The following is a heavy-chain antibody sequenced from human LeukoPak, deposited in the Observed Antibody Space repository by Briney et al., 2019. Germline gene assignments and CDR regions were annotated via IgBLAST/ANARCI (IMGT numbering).Heavy chain of an antibody. D-gene: IGHD3/OR15-3a*01. V-gene: IGHV3-33*08. CDR2: MWYDESKK. Sequence: PGGSLRLSCAASGFTFSSYGMHWVRQAPGKGLEWVAVMWYDESKKYYADSVKGRFTISRDKSKNTVYLQMNSLRAEDTAVYYCARGGIMVFGVLTHGPDYWGQGTLVTVSS. J-gene: IGHJ4*02. CDR3: ARGGIMVFGVLTHGPDY. CDR1: GFTFSSYG.